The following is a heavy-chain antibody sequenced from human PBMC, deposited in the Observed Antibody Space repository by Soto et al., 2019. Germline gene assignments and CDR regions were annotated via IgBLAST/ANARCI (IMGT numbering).Heavy chain of an antibody. J-gene: IGHJ3*02. CDR1: GGSISSSSYY. V-gene: IGHV4-39*07. D-gene: IGHD7-27*01. CDR3: ARHLTGDAFDI. Sequence: SETLSLTCTVSGGSISSSSYYWGWIRPPPGKGLVWIVSFYYSGSTYYDPSLKSRATISVDTSKNQFSLKLSSVTAADTAVYYCARHLTGDAFDIWGQGTMVTVSS. CDR2: FYYSGST.